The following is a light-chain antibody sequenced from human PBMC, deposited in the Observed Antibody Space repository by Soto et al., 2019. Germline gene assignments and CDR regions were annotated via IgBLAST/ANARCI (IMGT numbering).Light chain of an antibody. CDR2: DAS. CDR3: QQYDSLPYT. CDR1: QVITTS. Sequence: DIRVTQSPSSLSASPVERITITCQASQVITTSLSWFQQRPGKAPRLLIFDASYLEAGVPSRFSGSGSGTDFSFTISSLQPEDIATYYCQQYDSLPYTFGQGTKVDI. V-gene: IGKV1-33*01. J-gene: IGKJ2*01.